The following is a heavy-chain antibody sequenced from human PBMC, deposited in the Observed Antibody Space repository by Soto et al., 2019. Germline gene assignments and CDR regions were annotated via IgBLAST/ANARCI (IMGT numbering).Heavy chain of an antibody. CDR1: GYTFTSYF. CDR3: ARGTATLFDY. Sequence: QVQVVQSGPEVKKPGASVTVSCKASGYTFTSYFIHWVRQAPGQGLEWMAIINPDTGDTNFAQNFQGRVTVTRDTSTSTENMDLSSLRSEDTAIYYCARGTATLFDYWGQGTLVTVSS. V-gene: IGHV1-46*01. J-gene: IGHJ4*02. CDR2: INPDTGDT.